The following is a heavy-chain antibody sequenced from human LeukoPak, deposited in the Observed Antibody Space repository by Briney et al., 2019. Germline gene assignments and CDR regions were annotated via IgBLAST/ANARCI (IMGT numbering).Heavy chain of an antibody. Sequence: PGGSLRLSCAASGFSFSDYYMSWIRQAPGKGLEWVSYISSSGNTKKYADSVKGRFTISRDNAKNSLYLQMNSLRAEDTAVYYCARDQFSVSMVRGVLVGNDYWGQGTLVTVSS. V-gene: IGHV3-11*01. CDR1: GFSFSDYY. J-gene: IGHJ4*02. CDR2: ISSSGNTK. CDR3: ARDQFSVSMVRGVLVGNDY. D-gene: IGHD3-10*01.